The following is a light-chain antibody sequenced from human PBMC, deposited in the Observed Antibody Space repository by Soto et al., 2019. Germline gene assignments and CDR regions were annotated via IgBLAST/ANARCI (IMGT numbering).Light chain of an antibody. CDR1: QSIGNW. Sequence: DIQMTQSPSTLSASVGDRVTITCRASQSIGNWLAWYQQKPGKAPKLLIYNASTLESGVPSRFSGSGSGTEFTLTISSLQPDDFATYYCQQYNSYQRTFGQGTKVDI. CDR2: NAS. J-gene: IGKJ1*01. V-gene: IGKV1-5*01. CDR3: QQYNSYQRT.